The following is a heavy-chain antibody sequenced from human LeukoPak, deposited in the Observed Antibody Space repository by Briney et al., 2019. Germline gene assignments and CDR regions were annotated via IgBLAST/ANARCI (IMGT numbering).Heavy chain of an antibody. CDR2: ISSSGNTK. CDR1: GFTFSSYE. D-gene: IGHD3-22*01. V-gene: IGHV3-48*03. J-gene: IGHJ4*02. Sequence: GGSLRLSCAASGFTFSSYEMNWVRQAPGKGLEWVSYISSSGNTKHYADSVKGRLTISRDNAKNSLYLQVNSLRAEDTAVYYCARGLYDSSGPLDYWGQGTLVTVSS. CDR3: ARGLYDSSGPLDY.